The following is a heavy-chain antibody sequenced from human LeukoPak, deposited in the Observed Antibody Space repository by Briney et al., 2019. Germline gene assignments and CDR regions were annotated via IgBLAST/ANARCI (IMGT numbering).Heavy chain of an antibody. Sequence: GGSLRLSCAASGFTFSYYAMHWVRQAPGKGLECVSTINGPGRSTYYADSVRGRFTISRDNSKNTLYLQMNSLRAEDTAIYYCARDREWLRPQDYWGQGTLVTVSS. V-gene: IGHV3-23*01. J-gene: IGHJ4*02. D-gene: IGHD5-12*01. CDR1: GFTFSYYA. CDR3: ARDREWLRPQDY. CDR2: INGPGRST.